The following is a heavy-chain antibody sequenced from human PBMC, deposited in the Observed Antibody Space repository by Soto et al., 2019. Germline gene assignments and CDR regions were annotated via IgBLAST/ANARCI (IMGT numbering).Heavy chain of an antibody. CDR2: ISGYNGDT. Sequence: ASVKVSCKASGYTFTSFGFSWVRQAPGQGLEWMGWISGYNGDTRYAQTFQGRVTMTTDTSTGTVYMELRSLRSDDTAVYYCARDPSSSSWYYFDYWGQGTLVTVSS. CDR1: GYTFTSFG. V-gene: IGHV1-18*01. CDR3: ARDPSSSSWYYFDY. J-gene: IGHJ4*02. D-gene: IGHD6-13*01.